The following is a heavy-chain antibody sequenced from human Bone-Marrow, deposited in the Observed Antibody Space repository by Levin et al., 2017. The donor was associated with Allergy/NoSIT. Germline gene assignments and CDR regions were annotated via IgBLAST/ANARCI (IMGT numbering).Heavy chain of an antibody. J-gene: IGHJ1*01. D-gene: IGHD3-3*01. V-gene: IGHV3-23*01. CDR3: AKEGMTIFGEFQD. Sequence: LSLTCAASGFTFNASAMSWVRPAPGKGLEWVSAISGTGGSTYYADSVEGRFTISRDSSVNTLYLEMNNLRAEDTAVYYCAKEGMTIFGEFQDWGQGTLVTVSS. CDR1: GFTFNASA. CDR2: ISGTGGST.